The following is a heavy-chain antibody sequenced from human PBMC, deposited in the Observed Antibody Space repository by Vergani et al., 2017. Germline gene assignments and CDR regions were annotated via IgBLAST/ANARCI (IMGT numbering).Heavy chain of an antibody. D-gene: IGHD3-22*01. J-gene: IGHJ4*02. Sequence: QVQLVQSGAEVKKPGSSVKVSCKASGGTFSSYTISWVRQAPGQGLEWMGRIIPILGIANYAQKFQGRFTITADKSTSTAYMELLSLRSEDTAVYYCARVIYGYYYDSSGPLDYWGQGTLVTVSS. CDR2: IIPILGIA. V-gene: IGHV1-69*02. CDR3: ARVIYGYYYDSSGPLDY. CDR1: GGTFSSYT.